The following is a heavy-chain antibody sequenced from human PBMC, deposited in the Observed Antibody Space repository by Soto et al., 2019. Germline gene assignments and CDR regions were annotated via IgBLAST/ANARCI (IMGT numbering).Heavy chain of an antibody. J-gene: IGHJ4*02. CDR3: ARQTFLMGIAPAGTFCDY. Sequence: SQTLSLTCAISGDSVSSNSAAWNWIRQSPSRGLEWLGRTYYRSKWYNDYAVSVKSRITINPDTSKNQFSLQLNSVTPEDTAVYYCARQTFLMGIAPAGTFCDYWGQGTLVTVSS. V-gene: IGHV6-1*01. D-gene: IGHD6-13*01. CDR1: GDSVSSNSAA. CDR2: TYYRSKWYN.